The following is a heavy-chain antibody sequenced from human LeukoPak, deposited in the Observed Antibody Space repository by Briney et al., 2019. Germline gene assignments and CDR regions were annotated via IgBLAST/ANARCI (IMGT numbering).Heavy chain of an antibody. Sequence: SETLSLTCTVSGGSISSSSYYWGWIRQPPGKGLEWIGSIYYSGSTYYNPSLKSRVTISVDTSKNQFSLKLSSVTAADTAVYYCARGLDYYDSSGYYGSVAFDIWGQGTMVTVSS. CDR2: IYYSGST. V-gene: IGHV4-39*01. D-gene: IGHD3-22*01. CDR3: ARGLDYYDSSGYYGSVAFDI. J-gene: IGHJ3*02. CDR1: GGSISSSSYY.